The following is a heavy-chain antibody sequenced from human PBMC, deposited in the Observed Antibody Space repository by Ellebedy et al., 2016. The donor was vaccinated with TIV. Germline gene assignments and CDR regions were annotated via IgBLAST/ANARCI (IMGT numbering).Heavy chain of an antibody. J-gene: IGHJ6*02. V-gene: IGHV1-8*01. CDR1: GYTFTSYD. CDR3: ARDSRFGELFVYYYGMDV. D-gene: IGHD3-10*01. CDR2: MNPNRGNT. Sequence: AASVKVSCKASGYTFTSYDINWVRQATGQGLEWMGWMNPNRGNTGYAQKFQGRVTMTRNTAISTAYMELSRLRSEYTAVYYCARDSRFGELFVYYYGMDVWGQGTTVTVSS.